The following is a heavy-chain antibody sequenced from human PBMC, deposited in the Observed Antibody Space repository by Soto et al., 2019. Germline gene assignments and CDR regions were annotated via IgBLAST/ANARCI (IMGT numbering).Heavy chain of an antibody. CDR2: INHSGIT. V-gene: IGHV4-34*01. J-gene: IGHJ6*02. CDR3: VRGRKQLVLAYYDYYGMDV. D-gene: IGHD6-13*01. Sequence: SETLSLTCTVSGGSFSGYFWTWIRQPPGKGLEWLAEINHSGITNYNPSVESRVSMSVDTSKNQFSLRLYSVTAADTAVHYCVRGRKQLVLAYYDYYGMDVWGQGPTVTVSS. CDR1: GGSFSGYF.